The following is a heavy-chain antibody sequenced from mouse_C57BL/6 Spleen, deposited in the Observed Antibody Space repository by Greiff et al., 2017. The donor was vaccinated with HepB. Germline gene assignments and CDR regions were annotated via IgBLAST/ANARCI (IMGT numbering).Heavy chain of an antibody. V-gene: IGHV1-61*01. CDR1: GYTFTSYW. CDR3: ARRSPSYYFDY. CDR2: IYPSDSET. Sequence: QVQLQQPGAELVRPGSSVKLSCKASGYTFTSYWMDWVKQRPGQGLEWIGNIYPSDSETHYNQKFKDKATLTVDKSYSTAYMQLSSLTSEDSAVYYCARRSPSYYFDYWGQGTTLTVSS. J-gene: IGHJ2*01.